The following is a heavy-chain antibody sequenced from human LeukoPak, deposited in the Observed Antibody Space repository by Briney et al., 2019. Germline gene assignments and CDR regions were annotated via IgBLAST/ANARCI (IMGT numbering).Heavy chain of an antibody. J-gene: IGHJ1*01. CDR3: ATYSSLNRREFQY. Sequence: PGGSLRLSCAASGFTFSYVWMSWVRQAPGKGLQWVANIKTDGSEKYYVDSVKGRFTISRDDAKNSLYLQMNSLRAEDTAVYYCATYSSLNRREFQYWGQGTLLTVSS. D-gene: IGHD3-22*01. CDR2: IKTDGSEK. CDR1: GFTFSYVW. V-gene: IGHV3-7*01.